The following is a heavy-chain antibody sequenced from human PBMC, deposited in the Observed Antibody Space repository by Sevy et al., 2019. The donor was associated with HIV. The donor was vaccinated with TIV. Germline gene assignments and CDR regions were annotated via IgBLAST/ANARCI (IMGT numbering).Heavy chain of an antibody. D-gene: IGHD6-19*01. J-gene: IGHJ6*02. CDR1: GFTFSSYA. V-gene: IGHV3-23*01. CDR3: AKQDGVAVAAVPYYYYGMDV. Sequence: GGSLRLSCAASGFTFSSYAMSWVRQAPGKGLEWVSAISGSGGSTYYGDSVKGRFTISRDNSKNTLYLQMNSLRAEDTAVYYCAKQDGVAVAAVPYYYYGMDVWGQGTTVTVSS. CDR2: ISGSGGST.